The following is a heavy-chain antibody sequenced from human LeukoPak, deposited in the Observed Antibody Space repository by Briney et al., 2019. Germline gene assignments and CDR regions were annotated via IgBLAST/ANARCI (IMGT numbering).Heavy chain of an antibody. V-gene: IGHV4-34*01. CDR3: ARDRPRRDPDAFDI. J-gene: IGHJ3*02. CDR1: GGSFSSHY. CDR2: INHSGTT. Sequence: SETLSLTCAVYGGSFSSHYWSWIRQPPGKWLEWIGEINHSGTTNYNPSLKSRVTISVDTSKNQFSLRLTSVTAADTAVYYCARDRPRRDPDAFDIWGQGTMVTVSS.